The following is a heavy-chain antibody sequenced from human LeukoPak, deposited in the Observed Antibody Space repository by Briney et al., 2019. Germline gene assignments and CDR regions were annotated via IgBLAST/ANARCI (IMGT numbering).Heavy chain of an antibody. J-gene: IGHJ4*02. V-gene: IGHV3-23*01. D-gene: IGHD2-15*01. Sequence: PGGSLRLSCAASGFTFSSYAMSWVRQAPGKGLEWVSAISGSGGSTYYADSVKGRFTISRDNSKNTLYLQMNSLRAEDTAVYYCEKDSVPCSRVCDTGIYYFDYWGQGTLVTVSS. CDR3: EKDSVPCSRVCDTGIYYFDY. CDR2: ISGSGGST. CDR1: GFTFSSYA.